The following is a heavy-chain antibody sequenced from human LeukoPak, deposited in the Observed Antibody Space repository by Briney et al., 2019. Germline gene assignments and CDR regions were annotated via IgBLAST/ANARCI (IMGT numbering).Heavy chain of an antibody. CDR3: ARSSVAAAARIRYHFFGMDV. D-gene: IGHD6-13*01. CDR1: GGALNGYY. V-gene: IGHV4-34*01. Sequence: SETLSLTCAVYGGALNGYYWSWIRQPPGKGLEWIGEINHSGSTNYNPSLKGRVTMSVDTSKYQFSLRLSSVTAADTAVYYCARSSVAAAARIRYHFFGMDVWGQGTTVIVSS. CDR2: INHSGST. J-gene: IGHJ6*02.